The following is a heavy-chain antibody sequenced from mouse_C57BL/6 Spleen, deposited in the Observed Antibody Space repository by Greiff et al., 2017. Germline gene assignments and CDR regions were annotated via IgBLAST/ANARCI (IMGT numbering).Heavy chain of an antibody. V-gene: IGHV1-66*01. CDR2: LYPGSGNT. D-gene: IGHD1-1*01. Sequence: QVQLKQSGPELVKPGASVKISCKASGYSFTSYYIHWVKQRPGQGLEWIGWLYPGSGNTKYNEKFKGKATLTADTSSSTAYMQLSSLTSEDSAVYYCARLTTRVGYFDYWGQGTTLTVSS. CDR1: GYSFTSYY. CDR3: ARLTTRVGYFDY. J-gene: IGHJ2*01.